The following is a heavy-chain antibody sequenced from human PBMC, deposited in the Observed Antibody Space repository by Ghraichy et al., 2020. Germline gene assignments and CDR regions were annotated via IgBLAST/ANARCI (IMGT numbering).Heavy chain of an antibody. V-gene: IGHV3-23*01. J-gene: IGHJ4*02. D-gene: IGHD2-15*01. CDR3: AKDRAYCSGGSCESFDY. Sequence: GGSLRLSCAASGFTFSSYAMSWVRQAPGKGLEWVSVISGGSGSSTYYADSVKGRFTISRDNSKNTLCLQMNSLRAEDTAVYYCAKDRAYCSGGSCESFDYWGQGTLVTVSS. CDR1: GFTFSSYA. CDR2: ISGGSGSST.